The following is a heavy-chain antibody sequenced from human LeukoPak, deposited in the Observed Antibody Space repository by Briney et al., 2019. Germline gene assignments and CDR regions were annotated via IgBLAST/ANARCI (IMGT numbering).Heavy chain of an antibody. CDR1: GFTFSSYA. D-gene: IGHD6-6*01. V-gene: IGHV3-30*04. J-gene: IGHJ4*02. Sequence: GGSLRLSCVVSGFTFSSYAIHWVRQAPGKGLEWVAVISYDGSNKYFPDSVQGRFTISRDNSKNTLYLQMDSLRPEDTAIYYCARGSRIAARPYYFDYWGQGTLVTVSS. CDR2: ISYDGSNK. CDR3: ARGSRIAARPYYFDY.